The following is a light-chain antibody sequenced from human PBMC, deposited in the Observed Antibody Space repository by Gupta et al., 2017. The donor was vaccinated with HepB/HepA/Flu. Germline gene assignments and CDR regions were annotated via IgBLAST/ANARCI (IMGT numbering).Light chain of an antibody. CDR2: YAS. CDR1: EDIYNQ. V-gene: IGKV1-8*01. Sequence: ALRLTQSPSSFSASTGDRVTITCRASEDIYNQLAWYHPKPGEAPNLLIQYASTLEGGVPARFSGRGSGTDCTLTSTSLQSEDVGTDYCQQYQVDPFTFGEGTKMDIK. CDR3: QQYQVDPFT. J-gene: IGKJ4*01.